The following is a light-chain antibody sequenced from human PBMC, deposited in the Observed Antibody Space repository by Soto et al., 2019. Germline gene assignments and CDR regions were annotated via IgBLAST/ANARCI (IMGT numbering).Light chain of an antibody. CDR1: QSISSW. Sequence: DIQMTQSPSTLSASVGDIVTITCRASQSISSWLAWYQQKPGKAPKLLIYDASSLESGVPSRFSGSGSGTEFTLTISSLQPDDFATYYCQQYNSYSPCTFGQGTKLEIK. V-gene: IGKV1-5*01. CDR3: QQYNSYSPCT. J-gene: IGKJ2*02. CDR2: DAS.